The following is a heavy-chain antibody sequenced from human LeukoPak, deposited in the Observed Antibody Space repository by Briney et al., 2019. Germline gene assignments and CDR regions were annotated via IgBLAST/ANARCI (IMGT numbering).Heavy chain of an antibody. CDR1: GYSFTSYW. V-gene: IGHV5-51*01. Sequence: GESLKISCKGSGYSFTSYWIGWVRQMPGKGLEWMGVIYPGDSDTGYSPSFQGRFSFSADKSINTAYLWWSSLRASDTALYYCVRVGTKTPIDHWGQGTLVTVSS. CDR3: VRVGTKTPIDH. J-gene: IGHJ5*02. D-gene: IGHD1-7*01. CDR2: IYPGDSDT.